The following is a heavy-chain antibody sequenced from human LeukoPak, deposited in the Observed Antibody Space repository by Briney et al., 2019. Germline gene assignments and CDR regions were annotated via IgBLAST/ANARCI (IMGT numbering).Heavy chain of an antibody. CDR1: GFTFSSYS. Sequence: GGSLRLSCAASGFTFSSYSMNWVRQAPGKGLEWVSSISSSSSYIYYADSVKGRFTISRDNAKNSLYLQMNSLRAEDTAVYYCARAHGYYDSSGYFWGQGTLVTVSS. CDR2: ISSSSSYI. CDR3: ARAHGYYDSSGYF. D-gene: IGHD3-22*01. J-gene: IGHJ4*02. V-gene: IGHV3-21*01.